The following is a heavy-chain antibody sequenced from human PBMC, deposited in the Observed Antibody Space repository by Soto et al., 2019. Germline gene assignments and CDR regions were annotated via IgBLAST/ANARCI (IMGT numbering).Heavy chain of an antibody. J-gene: IGHJ5*02. V-gene: IGHV4-39*01. D-gene: IGHD3-9*01. CDR2: IHYRGDT. CDR1: GVSISTNHHN. CDR3: ARLPTGYPNWFDP. Sequence: PSETLSLTCTVSGVSISTNHHNWAWVRQPPGKGLEWMGNIHYRGDTYFNPSLGSRLSMSVDTSKNQFSLKLTSVTAADTAVYYCARLPTGYPNWFDPWGQGTLVTVSS.